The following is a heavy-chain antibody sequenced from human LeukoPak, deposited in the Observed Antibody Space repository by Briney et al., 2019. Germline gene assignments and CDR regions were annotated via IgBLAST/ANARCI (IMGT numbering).Heavy chain of an antibody. CDR3: TITIFSLFDY. D-gene: IGHD3-9*01. Sequence: ASVKVSCKVSGYTLTELSMHWVRQAPGKGLEWMGGFDPEDGETIYAQKFQGRVTMTEDTSTDTAYMELSSLKSEDTAVYYCTITIFSLFDYWGQGTLVTVSS. J-gene: IGHJ4*02. V-gene: IGHV1-24*01. CDR2: FDPEDGET. CDR1: GYTLTELS.